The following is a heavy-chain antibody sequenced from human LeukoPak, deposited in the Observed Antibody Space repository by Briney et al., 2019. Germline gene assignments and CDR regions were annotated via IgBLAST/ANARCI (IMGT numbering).Heavy chain of an antibody. V-gene: IGHV1-2*02. Sequence: ASVKVSCKASGYTFTGYYYIHWVRQAPGQGLEWMGWINPNSAGANYAQKFQGRVTMTRDTSISTAYMELSRLRSDDTAVYYCARERLVIRALDYGMDVWGQGTTVTVSS. J-gene: IGHJ6*02. CDR3: ARERLVIRALDYGMDV. CDR1: GYTFTGYYY. CDR2: INPNSAGA. D-gene: IGHD3-9*01.